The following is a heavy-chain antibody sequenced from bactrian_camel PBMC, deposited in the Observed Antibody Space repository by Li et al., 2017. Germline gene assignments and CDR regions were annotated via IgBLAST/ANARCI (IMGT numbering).Heavy chain of an antibody. CDR2: LFSYGNTCYEFTT. V-gene: IGHV3S6*01. J-gene: IGHJ4*01. CDR1: GYMYGGYC. D-gene: IGHD1*01. Sequence: HVQLVESGGGSVQAGGSLKLSCTTSGYMYGGYCMGWFRQTAGKEREGIAGLFSYGNTCYEFTTIYADSVKGRFTASRDSDKGTLYLQMNNLKPEDTAMYYCAAGPKTYCAGASLKYEYNYSGQGTQVTVS. CDR3: AAGPKTYCAGASLKYEYNY.